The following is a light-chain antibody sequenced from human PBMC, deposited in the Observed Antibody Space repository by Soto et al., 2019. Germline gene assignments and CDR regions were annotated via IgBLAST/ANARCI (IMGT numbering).Light chain of an antibody. Sequence: EVVLTQSPCTLSFSPGERATLSCRASQSVPSTYLAWYQLKPDQDPRLLIYATSSRATGVPDKFSGSRSVRDLTLTISILEPEDFASYDCQQYDASLPLYTFGQGTEPEIK. CDR2: ATS. V-gene: IGKV3-20*01. CDR3: QQYDASLPLYT. J-gene: IGKJ2*01. CDR1: QSVPSTY.